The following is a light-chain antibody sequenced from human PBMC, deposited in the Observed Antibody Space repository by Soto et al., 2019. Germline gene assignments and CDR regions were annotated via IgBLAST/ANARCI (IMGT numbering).Light chain of an antibody. V-gene: IGKV3-20*01. CDR3: QQYGSSGT. J-gene: IGKJ1*01. CDR1: QSVSSN. Sequence: EIVLTQSPGTLSVSPGERATLSCRASQSVSSNLAWYQQKPGQAPRLLIYGASNRATGIPDRFSGSGSGTDFTLTISRLEPEDFAVYYCQQYGSSGTFGQGTKVE. CDR2: GAS.